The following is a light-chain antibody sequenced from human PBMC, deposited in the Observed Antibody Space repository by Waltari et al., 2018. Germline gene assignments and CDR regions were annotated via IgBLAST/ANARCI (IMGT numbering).Light chain of an antibody. V-gene: IGKV3-11*01. J-gene: IGKJ5*01. CDR2: DAS. Sequence: EIVLTQSPATLSLSPGERATLSCRASHSVSTYLAWYQHKPRQAPRLLIYDASNRATGIPARFSGSGSGTDFTLTISSLEPDDFAVYYCQQRTNGPPVTFGQGTRLDLK. CDR1: HSVSTY. CDR3: QQRTNGPPVT.